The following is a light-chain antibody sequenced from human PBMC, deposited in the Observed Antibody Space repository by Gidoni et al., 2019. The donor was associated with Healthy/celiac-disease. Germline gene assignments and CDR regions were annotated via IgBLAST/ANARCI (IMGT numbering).Light chain of an antibody. J-gene: IGKJ5*01. Sequence: DIVMTQSPLSLPVTPGEPASISCRSSQSLLHSNGYNYLDWYLQKPGQSPQLLIYLGSNRASGVPDRFSGSGSGTDFTLKICRVEAEDVGVYYCMQALQTAITFGQGTRLEIK. V-gene: IGKV2-28*01. CDR2: LGS. CDR1: QSLLHSNGYNY. CDR3: MQALQTAIT.